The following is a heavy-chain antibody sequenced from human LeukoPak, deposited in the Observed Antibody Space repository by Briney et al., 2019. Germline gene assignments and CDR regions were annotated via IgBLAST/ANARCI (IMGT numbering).Heavy chain of an antibody. J-gene: IGHJ4*02. D-gene: IGHD2-15*01. Sequence: GGSLRLSCAASGFAFSSYAMHWVRQAPGKGLEYVSAISSNGGSTYYANSVKGRFTISRDNSKNTLYLQMGSLRAEDMAVYYCARDYCSGGSCYSFDGWGQGTLVTVSS. V-gene: IGHV3-64*01. CDR1: GFAFSSYA. CDR2: ISSNGGST. CDR3: ARDYCSGGSCYSFDG.